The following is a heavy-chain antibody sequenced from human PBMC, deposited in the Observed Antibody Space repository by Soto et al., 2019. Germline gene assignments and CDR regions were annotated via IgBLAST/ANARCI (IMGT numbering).Heavy chain of an antibody. J-gene: IGHJ6*02. Sequence: SQTLSLTCAISGDSVSSNSAVWNWIRQSPSRGLELLGRTYYRSKWYNDYAVSVKSRITINQDTSKKHFSLQLNSVTPEDTAVYYCARVEPPRHGMNVWGQGTTLTVSS. V-gene: IGHV6-1*01. CDR2: TYYRSKWYN. CDR1: GDSVSSNSAV. CDR3: ARVEPPRHGMNV.